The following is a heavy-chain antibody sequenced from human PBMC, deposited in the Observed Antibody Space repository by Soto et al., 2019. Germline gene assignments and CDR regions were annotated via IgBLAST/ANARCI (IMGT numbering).Heavy chain of an antibody. CDR2: ISYDGRNK. Sequence: GGALRLSWAASGFTFRSCAMHWFRQAPGKGLEWVALISYDGRNKYYADSVKRRFTISRDNSKNTLYLQMNSLRAEDTAVYYCARDKRDLRFLEWSYYFDYWGQGT. CDR1: GFTFRSCA. J-gene: IGHJ4*02. CDR3: ARDKRDLRFLEWSYYFDY. D-gene: IGHD3-3*01. V-gene: IGHV3-30*04.